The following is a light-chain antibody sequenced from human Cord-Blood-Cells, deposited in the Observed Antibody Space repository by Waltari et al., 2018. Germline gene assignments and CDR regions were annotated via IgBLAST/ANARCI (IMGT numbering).Light chain of an antibody. CDR2: AAS. CDR3: QQSYSTPLT. J-gene: IGKJ4*01. CDR1: QSISSY. V-gene: IGKV1-39*01. Sequence: DIQMTQSPSPLSAPLGARVTITCRASQSISSYLNWYQQKPGKAPKLLIYAASSLQSGVPSRFSGSGSGTDFTLTISSLQPEDFATYYCQQSYSTPLTFGGGTKVEIK.